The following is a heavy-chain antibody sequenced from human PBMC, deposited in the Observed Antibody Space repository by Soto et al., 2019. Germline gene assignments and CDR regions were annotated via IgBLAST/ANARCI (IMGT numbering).Heavy chain of an antibody. CDR1: GGSSSSGGYY. CDR3: ARVNVLMVYATQFDP. D-gene: IGHD2-8*01. V-gene: IGHV4-31*03. J-gene: IGHJ5*02. Sequence: KTSETLYLSSTVSGGSSSSGGYYCSWIRQHPGKGLEWIGYIYYSGSTYYNPSLKRRATIAVDTSKNQFSLKLRSVTAADTAVYYCARVNVLMVYATQFDPWGEGTLVTVSS. CDR2: IYYSGST.